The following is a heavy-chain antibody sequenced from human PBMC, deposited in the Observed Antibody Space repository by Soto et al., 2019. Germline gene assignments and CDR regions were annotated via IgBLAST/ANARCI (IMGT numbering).Heavy chain of an antibody. J-gene: IGHJ3*02. Sequence: GESRKISCKGSGYSFTSYWISWVRQMPGKGLEWMGRIDPSDSYTNYSPSFQGHVTISADKSISTAYLQWSSLKASVTAMYYCARPVLYYQYDALDIWGQGTMVTVSS. CDR2: IDPSDSYT. CDR1: GYSFTSYW. CDR3: ARPVLYYQYDALDI. V-gene: IGHV5-10-1*01. D-gene: IGHD2-2*01.